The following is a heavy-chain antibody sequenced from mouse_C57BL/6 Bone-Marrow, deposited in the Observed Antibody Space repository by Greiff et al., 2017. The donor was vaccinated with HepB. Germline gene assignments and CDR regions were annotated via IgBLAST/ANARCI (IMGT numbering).Heavy chain of an antibody. J-gene: IGHJ1*03. V-gene: IGHV1-55*01. D-gene: IGHD1-1*01. CDR2: IYPGSGST. Sequence: VQLQQPGAELVKPGASVKMSCKASGYTFTSYWITWVRQRPGQGLEWIGAIYPGSGSTNYNEKFKSKATLTVDTSSSTAYMQLSSLTSEDSAVYYCARWNYYGSSHWYFDVWGTGTTVTVSS. CDR1: GYTFTSYW. CDR3: ARWNYYGSSHWYFDV.